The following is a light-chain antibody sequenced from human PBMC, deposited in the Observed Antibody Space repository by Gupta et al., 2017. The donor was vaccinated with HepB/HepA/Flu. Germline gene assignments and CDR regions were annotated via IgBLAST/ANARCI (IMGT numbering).Light chain of an antibody. CDR1: QNLLYANNKDY. Sequence: DIVMTQSPDSLAVSLGERATINCKSSQNLLYANNKDYLAWYQKKPGQPPKLLISWASTRESGVPDRFSGSGSRTDFTLTISGLQADDVAVYYCQQDDDTPITFGQGTLLEIK. CDR3: QQDDDTPIT. J-gene: IGKJ5*01. CDR2: WAS. V-gene: IGKV4-1*01.